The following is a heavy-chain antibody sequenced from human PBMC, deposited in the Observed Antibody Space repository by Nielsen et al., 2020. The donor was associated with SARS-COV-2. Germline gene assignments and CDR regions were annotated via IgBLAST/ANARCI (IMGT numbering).Heavy chain of an antibody. Sequence: GESLKISCAASGFTFSRFGMHWVRQTPGKGLEWVATISFDERNTYYADSVKGRFTISRDNSRSTLFLEMNSLRTEDTAVYYCARGVRQQLVLGFDSWGQGTQVTVSS. D-gene: IGHD6-13*01. CDR1: GFTFSRFG. V-gene: IGHV3-30*03. CDR2: ISFDERNT. CDR3: ARGVRQQLVLGFDS. J-gene: IGHJ4*02.